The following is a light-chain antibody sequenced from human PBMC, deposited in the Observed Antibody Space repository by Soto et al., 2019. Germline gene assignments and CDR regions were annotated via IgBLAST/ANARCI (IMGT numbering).Light chain of an antibody. V-gene: IGKV3-20*01. J-gene: IGKJ1*01. Sequence: EIVLTQSPGTLSLSPGERATLSCRASQGVSSTSLVWYQQKPGQAPRLLIFGASSRAPGIPDRFSGSGSETDFTLTIDRLEPEDFAVYCCQHCGSSLWAFGQGTKVEIK. CDR3: QHCGSSLWA. CDR2: GAS. CDR1: QGVSSTS.